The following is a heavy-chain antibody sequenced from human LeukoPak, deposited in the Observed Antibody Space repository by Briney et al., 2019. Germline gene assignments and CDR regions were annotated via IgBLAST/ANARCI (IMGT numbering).Heavy chain of an antibody. CDR3: ARVRDNACDY. D-gene: IGHD2-2*01. J-gene: IGHJ4*02. CDR1: EYMVIDYY. CDR2: LRGDTGDT. Sequence: ASVTVPCTPSEYMVIDYYMHWVRQAPGQGLEWMGWLRGDTGDTDSPQKFKGRVTMTRDTATNTAYMQLSRLTYDDTAMYFCARVRDNACDYWGQGTLVTVSS. V-gene: IGHV1-2*02.